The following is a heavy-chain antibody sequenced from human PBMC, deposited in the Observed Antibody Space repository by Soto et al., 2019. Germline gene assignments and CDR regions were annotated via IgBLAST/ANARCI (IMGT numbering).Heavy chain of an antibody. CDR3: ARGLTPYYDFWSGYYAYYYYYGMDG. CDR2: INSDGSST. V-gene: IGHV3-74*01. Sequence: GSLRLSCAASGFTFSSYWMHWVRQAPGKGLVWVSRINSDGSSTSYADSVKGRFTISRDNAKNTLYLQMNSLRAEDTAVYYCARGLTPYYDFWSGYYAYYYYYGMDGWGQGTTVTVSS. J-gene: IGHJ6*02. CDR1: GFTFSSYW. D-gene: IGHD3-3*01.